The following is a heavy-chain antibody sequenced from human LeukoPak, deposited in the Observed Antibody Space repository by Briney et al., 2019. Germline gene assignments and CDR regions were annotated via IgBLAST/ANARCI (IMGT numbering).Heavy chain of an antibody. J-gene: IGHJ4*02. Sequence: SETLSPTCTVSGGSISSVNYYWSWIRQHPGKGLEWIGYIYYSGSTFYNPSLKSRVTISVDTSKNQFSLKLSSVTAADTAVYYCARATSRPYYFDYWGQGTLVTVSS. D-gene: IGHD6-25*01. CDR2: IYYSGST. CDR3: ARATSRPYYFDY. V-gene: IGHV4-31*03. CDR1: GGSISSVNYY.